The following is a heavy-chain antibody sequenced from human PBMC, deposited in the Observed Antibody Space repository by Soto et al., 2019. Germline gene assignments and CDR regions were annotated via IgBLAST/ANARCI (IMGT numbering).Heavy chain of an antibody. CDR3: AREKGTDGYDNTPGGMDF. J-gene: IGHJ4*02. Sequence: PSETLSLTCPVSGGYITTYYWSWIRQSPGRGLEWIGYIHHSGATNYNPSLKSRVTMSVATSKNQFSLTLSSVTAADTAVYFFAREKGTDGYDNTPGGMDFWGPGTLVTVSS. D-gene: IGHD2-15*01. CDR1: GGYITTYY. CDR2: IHHSGAT. V-gene: IGHV4-59*01.